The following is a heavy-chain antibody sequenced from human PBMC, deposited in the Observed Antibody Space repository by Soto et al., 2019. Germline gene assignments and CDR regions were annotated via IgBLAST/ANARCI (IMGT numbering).Heavy chain of an antibody. Sequence: QVPLVQSGAEVKKPGASVKVSCKASGYTFTSYGISWVRQAPGQGLEWMGWISAYNGNTNYAQKLQGRVTMTTDTSXITAYMELRSLRSDDTAVYYCARDTPRLVRLRGFDYWGQGTLVTVSS. V-gene: IGHV1-18*01. CDR3: ARDTPRLVRLRGFDY. J-gene: IGHJ4*02. D-gene: IGHD4-17*01. CDR1: GYTFTSYG. CDR2: ISAYNGNT.